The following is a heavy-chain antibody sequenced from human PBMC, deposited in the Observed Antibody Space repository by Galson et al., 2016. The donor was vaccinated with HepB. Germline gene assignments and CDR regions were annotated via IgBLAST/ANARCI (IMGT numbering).Heavy chain of an antibody. V-gene: IGHV1-18*01. J-gene: IGHJ6*02. CDR2: ISPYNGKA. D-gene: IGHD4-17*01. CDR1: GYSFTRYG. CDR3: ATYPSYGDYGGYYYGMDV. Sequence: SVKVSCKASGYSFTRYGITWVRQAPGQGLEWLGWISPYNGKANYAQKFQGRVTMTRDTSTSTAYMELRSLRYDDTAVYYCATYPSYGDYGGYYYGMDVWGQGTTVTVSS.